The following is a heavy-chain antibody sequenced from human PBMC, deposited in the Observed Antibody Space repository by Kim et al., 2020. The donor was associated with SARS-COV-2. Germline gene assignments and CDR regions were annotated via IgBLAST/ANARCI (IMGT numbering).Heavy chain of an antibody. V-gene: IGHV3-33*01. CDR2: IWFDGSHK. J-gene: IGHJ6*02. D-gene: IGHD2-15*01. CDR3: ARDIVVVAAATRGMDV. Sequence: GGSLRLSCAASGFTFRNYGMHWVRQAPGKGLEWVAVIWFDGSHKYYAESVRGRFTISRDNSKNMFHLQMDSLRVEDTAVYYCARDIVVVAAATRGMDVWGQGTTVTVSS. CDR1: GFTFRNYG.